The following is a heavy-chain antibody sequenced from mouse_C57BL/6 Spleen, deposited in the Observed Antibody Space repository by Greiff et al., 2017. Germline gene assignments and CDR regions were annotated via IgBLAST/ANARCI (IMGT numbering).Heavy chain of an antibody. CDR1: GYAFTNYL. Sequence: VQLQQSGAELVRPGTSVKVSCKASGYAFTNYLIEWVKQRPGQGLEWIGVINPGSGGTNYNEKFKGKAKLTADKSSSTAYMQLSSLTSEDSAVYFCARSAYGYDVLSYAMDYWGQGTSVTVSS. CDR2: INPGSGGT. V-gene: IGHV1-54*01. D-gene: IGHD2-2*01. CDR3: ARSAYGYDVLSYAMDY. J-gene: IGHJ4*01.